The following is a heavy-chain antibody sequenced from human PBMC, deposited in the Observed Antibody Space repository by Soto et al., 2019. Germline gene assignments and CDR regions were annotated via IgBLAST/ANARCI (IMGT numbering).Heavy chain of an antibody. CDR3: AILNYFDP. V-gene: IGHV1-18*04. CDR1: GYPFTSYS. D-gene: IGHD4-4*01. J-gene: IGHJ5*02. CDR2: ISAYNGNT. Sequence: ASVKFYCTTSGYPFTSYSITWVRRAPGQGLEWMGWISAYNGNTNYAQNLKGRVTMTTDNSINTVYLQWRSLRASDTAMYCGAILNYFDPWGQGSLVTVSS.